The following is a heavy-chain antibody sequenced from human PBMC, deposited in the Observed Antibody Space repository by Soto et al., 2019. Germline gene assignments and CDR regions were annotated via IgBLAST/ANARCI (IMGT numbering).Heavy chain of an antibody. J-gene: IGHJ4*02. Sequence: EVQLLESGGGLVQPGGSLRLSCAASGFTFSSYAMSWVRQAPGKGLEWGSAISGSGGSTYYADSVKGRFTISRDNSKNTLYLQMNSLRAEDTAVYYCAKDGPSRSWYYETQTNFDYWGQGTLVTVSS. CDR3: AKDGPSRSWYYETQTNFDY. CDR2: ISGSGGST. D-gene: IGHD6-13*01. V-gene: IGHV3-23*01. CDR1: GFTFSSYA.